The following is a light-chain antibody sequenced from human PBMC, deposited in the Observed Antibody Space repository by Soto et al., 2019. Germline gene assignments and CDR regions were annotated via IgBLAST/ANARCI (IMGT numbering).Light chain of an antibody. CDR2: GAS. Sequence: ELVLTQSPGTLSLSPGARATLSCRASQRVISRYLAWYQKKPGQPRTPLIYGASPRATGIPDRFGGCGSEPDFTLPISSLRPDDFAVSHCQSYGASPRTFGQGTKV. J-gene: IGKJ1*01. CDR1: QRVISRY. V-gene: IGKV3-20*01. CDR3: QSYGASPRT.